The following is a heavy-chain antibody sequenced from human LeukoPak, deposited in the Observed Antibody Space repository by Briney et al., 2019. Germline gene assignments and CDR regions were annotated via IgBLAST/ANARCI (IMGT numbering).Heavy chain of an antibody. D-gene: IGHD3-22*01. CDR1: GYTFTGYY. V-gene: IGHV1-2*02. Sequence: ASVKVSCKASGYTFTGYYMHWVRQAPGQGLEWMGWLNPNSGGTNYAQKFQGRVTMTRDTSISTAYMELSRLRSDDTAVYYCARDQTNDSSGAFDYWGQGTLVTVSS. CDR2: LNPNSGGT. J-gene: IGHJ4*02. CDR3: ARDQTNDSSGAFDY.